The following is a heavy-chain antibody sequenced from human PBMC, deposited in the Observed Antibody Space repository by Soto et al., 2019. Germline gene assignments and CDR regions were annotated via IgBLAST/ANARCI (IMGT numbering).Heavy chain of an antibody. CDR1: GFTFTSSA. CDR3: AAASYYGSGSYTYGMDV. V-gene: IGHV1-58*01. D-gene: IGHD3-10*01. J-gene: IGHJ6*02. Sequence: QMQLVQSGPEVKKPGTSVKVSCKASGFTFTSSAVQWVRQARGQRLEWIGWIVVGSGNTNYAQKFQERVTITRDMSTSTASRELSSLRSEDTAVYYCAAASYYGSGSYTYGMDVWGQGTTVTVSS. CDR2: IVVGSGNT.